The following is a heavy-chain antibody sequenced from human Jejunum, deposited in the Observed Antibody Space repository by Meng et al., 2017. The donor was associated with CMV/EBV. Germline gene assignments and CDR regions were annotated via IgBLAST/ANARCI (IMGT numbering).Heavy chain of an antibody. CDR1: GFTFRSYA. CDR2: IWHDGSNQ. Sequence: QVQLVGXXXXXVQXGXXXILSCAASGFTFRSYAMHWVRQAPGKGLEWVAFIWHDGSNQDYADSVKGRFTIYRDSSKNTLYLQMNSLRAEDTAVYYCGKERTGYYIQHWGQGTLVTVSS. V-gene: IGHV3-30*02. J-gene: IGHJ1*01. CDR3: GKERTGYYIQH. D-gene: IGHD3/OR15-3a*01.